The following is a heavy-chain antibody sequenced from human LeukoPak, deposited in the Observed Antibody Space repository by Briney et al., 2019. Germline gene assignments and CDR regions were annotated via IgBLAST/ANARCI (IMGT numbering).Heavy chain of an antibody. CDR3: ARALPKGQLDYYYYYMDV. J-gene: IGHJ6*03. V-gene: IGHV1-69*13. Sequence: ASVKVSCKASGGTFSSYAISWVRQAPGQGLEWMGGIIPIFGTANYAQKFQGSVTITADESTSTAYMELSSLRSEDTAVYYCARALPKGQLDYYYYYMDVWGKGTTVTVSS. D-gene: IGHD6-6*01. CDR1: GGTFSSYA. CDR2: IIPIFGTA.